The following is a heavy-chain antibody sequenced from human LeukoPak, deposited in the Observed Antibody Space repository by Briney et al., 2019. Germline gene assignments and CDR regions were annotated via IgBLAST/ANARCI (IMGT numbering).Heavy chain of an antibody. V-gene: IGHV3-15*01. J-gene: IGHJ4*02. CDR1: GFTFSNTW. CDR2: IKSKTDGGTA. Sequence: GGSLRLSCEASGFTFSNTWMTWVRRAPGKGLEWVGRIKSKTDGGTADYAAPVKGRFIISRDDSKNTLYLQMHTLKTEDTAVYYCTTKRGYSYGVDYWGQGTLVTVSS. D-gene: IGHD5-18*01. CDR3: TTKRGYSYGVDY.